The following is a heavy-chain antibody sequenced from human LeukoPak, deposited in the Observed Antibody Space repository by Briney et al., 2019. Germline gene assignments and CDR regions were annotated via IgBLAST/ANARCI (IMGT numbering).Heavy chain of an antibody. CDR3: ARDPYYYDSSGYYRLWYFDY. V-gene: IGHV1-69*01. J-gene: IGHJ4*02. Sequence: SVKVSCKASGGTFSSYAISWVRQAPGQGLEWMGGIIPIFGTANYAQKFQGRVTITADESTSTAYMELSSLRFEDTAVYYCARDPYYYDSSGYYRLWYFDYWGQGTLVTVSS. CDR2: IIPIFGTA. CDR1: GGTFSSYA. D-gene: IGHD3-22*01.